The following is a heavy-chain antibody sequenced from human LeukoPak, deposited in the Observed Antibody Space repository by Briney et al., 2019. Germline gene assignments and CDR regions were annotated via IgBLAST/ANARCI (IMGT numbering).Heavy chain of an antibody. Sequence: ASVKVSCKASGYTFTGYYIHWVRQAPGQGLEWMGWINPNDGGTYYAQKFQGRVTMTMDTSISTAYMEVSRLRSDDTAVYYCARAVLVVGATQEGYWGQGTLVTVSS. CDR3: ARAVLVVGATQEGY. D-gene: IGHD2-15*01. CDR2: INPNDGGT. V-gene: IGHV1-2*02. CDR1: GYTFTGYY. J-gene: IGHJ4*02.